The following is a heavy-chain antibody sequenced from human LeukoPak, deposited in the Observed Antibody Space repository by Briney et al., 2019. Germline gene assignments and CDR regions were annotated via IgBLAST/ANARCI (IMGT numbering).Heavy chain of an antibody. CDR1: GGSVSSGSYY. CDR2: IYYSGST. J-gene: IGHJ6*03. V-gene: IGHV4-61*01. Sequence: SETLSLTCTVSGGSVSSGSYYWSWIRQPPGKGLEWIGYIYYSGSTKYNPSLKSRVTISIDTSKNRFSLKLSSVTAADTAMYYCAGVVGGSYSMDVWGQGTTVTVSS. CDR3: AGVVGGSYSMDV. D-gene: IGHD1-26*01.